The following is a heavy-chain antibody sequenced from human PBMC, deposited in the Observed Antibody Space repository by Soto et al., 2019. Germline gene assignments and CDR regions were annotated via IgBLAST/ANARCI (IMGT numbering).Heavy chain of an antibody. V-gene: IGHV4-39*01. CDR3: ARRGVIGNWFDP. CDR1: GGSISSSSYY. J-gene: IGHJ5*02. D-gene: IGHD3-10*01. Sequence: TLSLTCTVSGGSISSSSYYWGWIRQPPGKGLEWIGSIYYSGSTYYNPSLKSRVTISVDTSKNQFSLKLSSVTAADTAVYYCARRGVIGNWFDPWGQGTLVTVSS. CDR2: IYYSGST.